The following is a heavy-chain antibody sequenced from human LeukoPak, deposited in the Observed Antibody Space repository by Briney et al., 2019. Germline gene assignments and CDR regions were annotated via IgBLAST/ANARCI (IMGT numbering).Heavy chain of an antibody. CDR3: TTDPHSGYCSGVSCYPYDD. Sequence: GGSLRLSCSASGFSFNDAWMSWVRQAPGRGLEWVGRIKSDTDGETTDYAAPVKGRFTISSDDSRNTLYLQMTTLKTEDTALYYCTTDPHSGYCSGVSCYPYDDWGQGTLVTVSS. V-gene: IGHV3-15*01. J-gene: IGHJ4*02. CDR1: GFSFNDAW. D-gene: IGHD2-15*01. CDR2: IKSDTDGETT.